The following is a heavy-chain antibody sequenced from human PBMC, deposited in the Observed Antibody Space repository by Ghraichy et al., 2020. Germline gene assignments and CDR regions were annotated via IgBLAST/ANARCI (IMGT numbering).Heavy chain of an antibody. CDR1: GGSISSRSYY. D-gene: IGHD3-10*01. J-gene: IGHJ5*02. V-gene: IGHV4-39*01. CDR2: LYYSGNT. Sequence: SETLSLTCSVSGGSISSRSYYWGWIRQSPGKGLEWIGSLYYSGNTYYNPSLKSRVTMSVDTSKNQFSLRLSSVTAADTAVYYCARHGVMIRGVANWFDPWGQGTLVTVSS. CDR3: ARHGVMIRGVANWFDP.